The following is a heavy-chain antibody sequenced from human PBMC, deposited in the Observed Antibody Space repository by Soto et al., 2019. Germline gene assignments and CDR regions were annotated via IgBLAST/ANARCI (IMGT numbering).Heavy chain of an antibody. V-gene: IGHV4-34*01. CDR2: INHSGST. CDR1: GGSFSGYY. CDR3: ARGGWFDP. Sequence: SETLSLTCAVYGGSFSGYYWSWIRQPPGKGLEWIGEINHSGSTNYNPSLKSRVTISVDTSKNQFSLKLSSVTAADTAVYYCARGGWFDPWGQGTLVTVSS. J-gene: IGHJ5*02.